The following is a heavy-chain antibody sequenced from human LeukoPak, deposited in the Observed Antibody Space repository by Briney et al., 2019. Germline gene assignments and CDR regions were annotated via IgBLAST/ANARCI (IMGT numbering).Heavy chain of an antibody. CDR3: WRRMKVITTMEWYFDL. CDR1: GGSISSGGYY. V-gene: IGHV4-61*08. CDR2: IYYSGST. Sequence: SQTLSLTCTVSGGSISSGGYYWSWIRQPPGKGLEWIGYIYYSGSTNYNPSLKSRVTISVDTSKNQFSLKLSSVTAADTAVYYCWRRMKVITTMEWYFDLWGRGPLVTVSS. J-gene: IGHJ2*01. D-gene: IGHD3-10*01.